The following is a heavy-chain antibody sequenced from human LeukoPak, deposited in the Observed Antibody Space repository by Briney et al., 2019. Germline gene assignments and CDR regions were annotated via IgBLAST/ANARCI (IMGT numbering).Heavy chain of an antibody. CDR2: INQDGTEK. J-gene: IGHJ4*02. D-gene: IGHD3-10*01. Sequence: PGGSLRLSCAASGFTFTTYWMSWVRQAPGKGLEWVANINQDGTEKFYVDSVKGRFTISRDNAKNSLYLQMSSLRVEDTAVYYCAKVAKYYYGSETYYFFEHWGQGTPVTASS. CDR3: AKVAKYYYGSETYYFFEH. V-gene: IGHV3-7*01. CDR1: GFTFTTYW.